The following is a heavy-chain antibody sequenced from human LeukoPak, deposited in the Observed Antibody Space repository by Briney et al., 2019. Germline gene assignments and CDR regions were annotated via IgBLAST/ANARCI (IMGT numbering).Heavy chain of an antibody. CDR3: ARDGYDFWSGYYYYYYYYMDV. CDR1: GFIFSNYG. V-gene: IGHV3-30*02. J-gene: IGHJ6*03. Sequence: AGGSLRLSCTTSGFIFSNYGMHWVRQAPGKGLEWVAFTRHDGSNKYYADSVKGRFTISRDNSKNTLYLQMNSLRAEDTAVYYCARDGYDFWSGYYYYYYYYMDVWGKGTTVTVSS. CDR2: TRHDGSNK. D-gene: IGHD3-3*01.